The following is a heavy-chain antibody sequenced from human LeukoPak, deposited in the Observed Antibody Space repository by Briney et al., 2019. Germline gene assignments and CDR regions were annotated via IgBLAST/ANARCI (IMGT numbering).Heavy chain of an antibody. J-gene: IGHJ5*02. CDR1: GYTFNDYY. D-gene: IGHD3-10*01. CDR2: INPNSGDA. Sequence: ASLKVSCKASGYTFNDYYIHWVRQAPGQGLEWMGWINPNSGDANYAQKFQGRVTMTRDTSISTGYMELSRLKNDDTAVYYCARALRGSANWFDPWGQGTLVTVSS. CDR3: ARALRGSANWFDP. V-gene: IGHV1-2*02.